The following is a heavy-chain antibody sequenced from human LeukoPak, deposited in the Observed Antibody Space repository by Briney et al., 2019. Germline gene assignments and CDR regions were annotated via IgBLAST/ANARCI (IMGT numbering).Heavy chain of an antibody. V-gene: IGHV3-53*01. CDR1: GFTVSSNY. CDR2: IRSDGST. CDR3: GGYSSLDH. J-gene: IGHJ4*02. D-gene: IGHD3-22*01. Sequence: GGSLRLSCTASGFTVSSNYMSWVRQAPGKGLEWVSVIRSDGSTNHADSVKGRFTISRDNSKNTLYLQMDSLRVEDTAVYYCGGYSSLDHWGQGTLVTVSS.